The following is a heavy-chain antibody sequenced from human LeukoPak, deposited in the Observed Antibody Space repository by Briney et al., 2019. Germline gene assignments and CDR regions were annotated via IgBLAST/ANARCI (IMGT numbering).Heavy chain of an antibody. CDR2: IYPGDSDT. Sequence: GESLKISCKGSGYSFTSYWIGWVRQMPGKGLEWMGIIYPGDSDTRYSPSFQGQVTISADKSISTAYLQWSSLKASDTAMYYCARRNYDILTGYYRDNWFDPWGQGTLVTVSS. CDR1: GYSFTSYW. V-gene: IGHV5-51*01. CDR3: ARRNYDILTGYYRDNWFDP. D-gene: IGHD3-9*01. J-gene: IGHJ5*02.